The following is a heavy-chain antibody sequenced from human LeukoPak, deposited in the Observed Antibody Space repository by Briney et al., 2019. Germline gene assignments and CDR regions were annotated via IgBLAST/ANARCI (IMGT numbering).Heavy chain of an antibody. CDR1: GSSISSYY. D-gene: IGHD3-10*01. V-gene: IGHV4-59*12. CDR2: IYYSGST. Sequence: SETLSLTCSVSGSSISSYYWSWIRQPPGKGLEWIGYIYYSGSTDYNPSLKSRVTMSVDTSKNQFSLKLSSVTAADTAVYYCARGKTSYYYGSGSYHPFDYWSQGTLVTVSS. J-gene: IGHJ4*02. CDR3: ARGKTSYYYGSGSYHPFDY.